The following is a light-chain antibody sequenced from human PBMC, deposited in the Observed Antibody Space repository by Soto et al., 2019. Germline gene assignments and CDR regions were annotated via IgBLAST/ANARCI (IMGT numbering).Light chain of an antibody. J-gene: IGLJ3*02. CDR2: GNS. V-gene: IGLV1-40*01. CDR3: QSYDSSLSGWV. CDR1: SSNIGAGYG. Sequence: QSVLAQPPSVSGAPGQSVTISCTGSSSNIGAGYGVHWYQQLPGTAPKLLIYGNSNRPSGVPDRFSGSKSGTSASLAITGLQAEDEADYHCQSYDSSLSGWVFGGGTKVTVL.